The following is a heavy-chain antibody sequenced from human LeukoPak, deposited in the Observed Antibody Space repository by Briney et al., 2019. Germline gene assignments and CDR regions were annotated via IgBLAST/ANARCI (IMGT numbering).Heavy chain of an antibody. CDR3: ARTYYDFWSGYSADDAFDI. CDR1: GYSISSGYY. J-gene: IGHJ3*02. V-gene: IGHV4-38-2*01. D-gene: IGHD3-3*01. Sequence: SETLSLTCAVSGYSISSGYYWGWIRQPPGKGLEWIGSIYHSGSTYYNPSLKSRVTISVDTSKNQFSLKLSSVTAADTAVYYCARTYYDFWSGYSADDAFDIWGQGTMVTVSS. CDR2: IYHSGST.